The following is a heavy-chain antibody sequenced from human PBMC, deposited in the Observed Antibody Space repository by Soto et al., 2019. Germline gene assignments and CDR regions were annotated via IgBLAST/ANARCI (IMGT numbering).Heavy chain of an antibody. V-gene: IGHV3-30*03. CDR2: ISYDGSNK. CDR3: ATHIVVVVAATHSVDY. J-gene: IGHJ4*02. Sequence: ESGGGVVQPGRSLRLSCAASGFTFSSYGMHWVRQAPGKGLEWVAVISYDGSNKYYADSVKGRFTISRDNSKNTLYLQMNSLRAEDTAVYYCATHIVVVVAATHSVDYWGQGTLVTVSS. D-gene: IGHD2-15*01. CDR1: GFTFSSYG.